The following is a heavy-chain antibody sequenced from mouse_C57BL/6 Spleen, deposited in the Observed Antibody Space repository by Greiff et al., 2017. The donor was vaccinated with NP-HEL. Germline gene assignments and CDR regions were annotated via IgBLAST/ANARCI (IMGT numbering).Heavy chain of an antibody. D-gene: IGHD2-4*01. V-gene: IGHV1-64*01. CDR3: ARGSYDYGY. J-gene: IGHJ2*01. CDR1: GYTFTSYW. CDR2: IHPNSGST. Sequence: QVHVKQPGAELVKPGASVKLSCKASGYTFTSYWMHWVKQRPGQGLEWIGMIHPNSGSTNYNEKFKSKATLTVDKSSSTAYMQLSSLTSEDSAVYYCARGSYDYGYWGQGTTLTVSS.